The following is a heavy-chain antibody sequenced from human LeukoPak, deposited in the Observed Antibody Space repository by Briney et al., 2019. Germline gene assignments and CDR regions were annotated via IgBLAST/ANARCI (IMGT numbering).Heavy chain of an antibody. Sequence: GGSLRLSCAASGFTFSSYAMSWDRQAPGKGLEWVSAISGSGGSTYYADSVKGRFTISRDNSKNTLYLQMNSLRAEDTAVYYCAVHYYSYYYMDVWGKGTTVTVSS. CDR1: GFTFSSYA. V-gene: IGHV3-23*01. CDR2: ISGSGGST. CDR3: AVHYYSYYYMDV. J-gene: IGHJ6*03.